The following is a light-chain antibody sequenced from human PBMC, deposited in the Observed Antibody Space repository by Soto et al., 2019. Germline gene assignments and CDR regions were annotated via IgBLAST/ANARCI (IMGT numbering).Light chain of an antibody. J-gene: IGLJ2*01. Sequence: QSALTQPASVSGSPGQSITISCTGTSSDVGGYNYVSWYQEHPGKAPKLMIYDVSNRPSGVSNRSSGSKSGNTASLTISGLQAEDEADYYCSSYTSSSTLVGFGGGTKVTVL. CDR3: SSYTSSSTLVG. V-gene: IGLV2-14*01. CDR2: DVS. CDR1: SSDVGGYNY.